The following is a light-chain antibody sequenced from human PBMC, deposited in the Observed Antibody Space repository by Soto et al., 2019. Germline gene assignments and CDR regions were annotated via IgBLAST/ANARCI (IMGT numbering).Light chain of an antibody. V-gene: IGKV1-27*01. Sequence: DIQMTQSPTSLSASVGDRVTITCRASQDIRNFVAWYQQKPGNAPKLLIYAASTLQSGVPSRFSGSGSETDFTLTINSLQPEDVATYSCQNYSSVSVFGPGTKVEIK. CDR2: AAS. CDR1: QDIRNF. CDR3: QNYSSVSV. J-gene: IGKJ3*01.